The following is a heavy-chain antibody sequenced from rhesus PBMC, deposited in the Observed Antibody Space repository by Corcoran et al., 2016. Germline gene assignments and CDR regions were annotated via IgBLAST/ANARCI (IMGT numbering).Heavy chain of an antibody. CDR2: IYGSGGST. Sequence: QVQLQESGPGLVKPSETLSLPCTVAGGSISASYYWSWIRHPPGTGLEGMGRIYGSGGSTNYNPPLKGRVTISRDTSKNQFSLKLSSVTAADTAVYYCARLVRYSSGWYYFDYWGQGVLVTVSS. CDR1: GGSISASYY. V-gene: IGHV4-160*01. CDR3: ARLVRYSSGWYYFDY. J-gene: IGHJ4*01. D-gene: IGHD6-31*01.